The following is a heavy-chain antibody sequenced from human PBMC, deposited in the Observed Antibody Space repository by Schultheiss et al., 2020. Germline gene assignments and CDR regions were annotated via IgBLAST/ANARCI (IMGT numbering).Heavy chain of an antibody. CDR3: ARAIGWFDP. J-gene: IGHJ5*02. CDR2: ISYDGSNK. Sequence: GGSLRLSCAASGFTFSSYAMSWVRQAPGKGLEWVAVISYDGSNKYYADSVKGRFTISRDNSKDTLYLQMNSLRAEDTAVYYCARAIGWFDPWGQGTLVTVSS. CDR1: GFTFSSYA. V-gene: IGHV3-30*03.